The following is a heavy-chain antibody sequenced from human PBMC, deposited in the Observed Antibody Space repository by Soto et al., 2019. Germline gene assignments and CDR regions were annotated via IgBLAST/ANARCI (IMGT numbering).Heavy chain of an antibody. J-gene: IGHJ4*02. CDR3: ARAPQLLPAFFDY. CDR2: IKQDRSEK. V-gene: IGHV3-7*01. Sequence: GGSLRLSCAASGFTFSCYWMSWVRQAPGKGLEWVANIKQDRSEKYYVDSVKGRFTISRDNAKNSLYLQMNSLRAEDTAVYYCARAPQLLPAFFDYWGQGTLVTVSS. CDR1: GFTFSCYW. D-gene: IGHD5-18*01.